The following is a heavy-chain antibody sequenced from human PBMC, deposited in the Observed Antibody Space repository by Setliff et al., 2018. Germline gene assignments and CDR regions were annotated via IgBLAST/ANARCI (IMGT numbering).Heavy chain of an antibody. CDR1: GFTFKSYA. Sequence: GGSLRLSCATSGFTFKSYAMIWVRQTPGKGLEWVAVIWDDGVKKYHADSVKGRFTISRDNSKNTLYLQMNSLRPEDTAVYYCARRGYVEALDNWGQGTLVTVSS. J-gene: IGHJ4*02. D-gene: IGHD5-18*01. V-gene: IGHV3-33*08. CDR3: ARRGYVEALDN. CDR2: IWDDGVKK.